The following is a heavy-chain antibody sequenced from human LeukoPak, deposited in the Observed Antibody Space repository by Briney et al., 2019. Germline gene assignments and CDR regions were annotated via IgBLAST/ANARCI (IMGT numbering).Heavy chain of an antibody. CDR3: TRPPPPSGWYWTAI. CDR2: IRSKAYGGTT. D-gene: IGHD6-19*01. Sequence: GGSLRLSCTASGFTFGDYAMSWFRQAPGKGLEWVGFIRSKAYGGTTEYAASVKGRFTISRDDSKSIAYLQMNSLKTEDTAVYYCTRPPPPSGWYWTAIWGQGTMVTVSS. CDR1: GFTFGDYA. V-gene: IGHV3-49*03. J-gene: IGHJ3*02.